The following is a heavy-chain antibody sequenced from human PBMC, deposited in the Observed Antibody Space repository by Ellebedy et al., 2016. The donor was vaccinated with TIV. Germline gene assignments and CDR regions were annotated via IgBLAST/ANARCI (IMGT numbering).Heavy chain of an antibody. V-gene: IGHV3-33*08. CDR2: IWDDGSNK. CDR3: ARDRWHAVWGDS. J-gene: IGHJ4*02. D-gene: IGHD3-16*01. CDR1: GFTFSSSW. Sequence: GESLKISCAASGFTFSSSWMSWVRQAPGKGLEWVAVIWDDGSNKYYADSVKGRFTISRDNSKNTVYLQMNSLRAEDTAVYYCARDRWHAVWGDSWGQGTLVTVSS.